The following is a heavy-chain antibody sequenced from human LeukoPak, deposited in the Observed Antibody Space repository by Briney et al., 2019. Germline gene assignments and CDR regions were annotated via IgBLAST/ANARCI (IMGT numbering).Heavy chain of an antibody. Sequence: GVSLRLSCATSGFTFSIYGIHWVRQAPGRGLEWVAVTWSGENNKFYRDSVAGRFTISRDDSKTPVDLQMNSLTFEDTAVYSCARASSSYDSSGYPRGLGFDYWGQGTLVTVSS. CDR3: ARASSSYDSSGYPRGLGFDY. V-gene: IGHV3-33*01. J-gene: IGHJ4*02. CDR1: GFTFSIYG. CDR2: TWSGENNK. D-gene: IGHD3-22*01.